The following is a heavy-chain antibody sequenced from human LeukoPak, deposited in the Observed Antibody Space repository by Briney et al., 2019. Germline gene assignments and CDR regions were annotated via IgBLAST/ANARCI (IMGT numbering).Heavy chain of an antibody. Sequence: ASVKVSCKVSGYTLTELSMHWVRQAPGKGLEWMGGFDPEDGETIYAQKFQGRVTMTTDASTSTVYMELSSLRSEDTAVYYCARAAYPEGFGEFPFDYWGQGTLVTVSS. V-gene: IGHV1-24*01. CDR2: FDPEDGET. CDR3: ARAAYPEGFGEFPFDY. CDR1: GYTLTELS. D-gene: IGHD3-10*01. J-gene: IGHJ4*02.